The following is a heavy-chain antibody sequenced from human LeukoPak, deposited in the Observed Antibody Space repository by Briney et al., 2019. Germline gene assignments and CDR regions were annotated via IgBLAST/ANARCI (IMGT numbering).Heavy chain of an antibody. CDR3: ATDKAPLYSGYDWDLDF. J-gene: IGHJ4*02. V-gene: IGHV3-9*01. Sequence: PGGSLRLSCAASGFTFHQYAIHWVRQVPGKGLEWVSGISWNSGSIGYADSARGRFTISRDNAKNSVYLQMNSLRAEDTALYYCATDKAPLYSGYDWDLDFWGQGTLVIVSS. CDR1: GFTFHQYA. CDR2: ISWNSGSI. D-gene: IGHD5-12*01.